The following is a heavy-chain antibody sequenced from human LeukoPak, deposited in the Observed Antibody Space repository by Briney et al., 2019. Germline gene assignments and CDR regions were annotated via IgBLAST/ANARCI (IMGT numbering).Heavy chain of an antibody. CDR2: IYYSGIT. Sequence: SETLSLTCTVSGGSISDYYWSWVRQPPGKGLEWIGYIYYSGITNYNPSLKTRVTILVDTSKNQFSLKLSSVTAADTAVYYCARLNDILTGPFDYWGQGTLVTVSS. CDR1: GGSISDYY. D-gene: IGHD3-9*01. V-gene: IGHV4-59*08. J-gene: IGHJ4*02. CDR3: ARLNDILTGPFDY.